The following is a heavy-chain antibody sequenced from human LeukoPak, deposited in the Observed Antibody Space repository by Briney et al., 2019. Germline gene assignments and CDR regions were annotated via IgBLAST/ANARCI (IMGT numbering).Heavy chain of an antibody. CDR1: GFTFDDYA. D-gene: IGHD3-16*01. Sequence: GGSLRLSRAASGFTFDDYAMFWVRQAPGKGLEWVSSISSSSSYIYYADSVKGRFTISRDNAKNSLYLQMNSLRAEDTAVYYCARDLGPPFDWGQGTLVTVSS. CDR3: ARDLGPPFD. V-gene: IGHV3-21*01. J-gene: IGHJ4*02. CDR2: ISSSSSYI.